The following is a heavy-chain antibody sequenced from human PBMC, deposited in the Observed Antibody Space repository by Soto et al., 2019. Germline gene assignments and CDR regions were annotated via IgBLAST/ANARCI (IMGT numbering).Heavy chain of an antibody. J-gene: IGHJ3*02. Sequence: SETLSLTCAVYGGSFSGYYWSWIRQPPGKGLEWIGEINHSGSTNYNPSLKSRVTISVDTSKNQFSLKLSSVTAADTAVYYCARDLLVVAARRGAFDIWGQGTMVTVSS. CDR1: GGSFSGYY. V-gene: IGHV4-34*01. CDR3: ARDLLVVAARRGAFDI. CDR2: INHSGST. D-gene: IGHD2-15*01.